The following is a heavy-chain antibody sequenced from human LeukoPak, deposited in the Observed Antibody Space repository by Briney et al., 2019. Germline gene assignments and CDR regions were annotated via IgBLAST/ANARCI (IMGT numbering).Heavy chain of an antibody. CDR2: VSYSGTP. D-gene: IGHD1-26*01. CDR1: GDSINNYY. Sequence: SQTLSLTCTVSGDSINNYYWSWVRQPPGKGLEWVGYVSYSGTPDYNPSLKSRVTISLDTSRNQFSLQLSSVTAADTAVYYCARQKWDRLTYYYYGMDVWGQGTTVTASS. CDR3: ARQKWDRLTYYYYGMDV. J-gene: IGHJ6*02. V-gene: IGHV4-59*08.